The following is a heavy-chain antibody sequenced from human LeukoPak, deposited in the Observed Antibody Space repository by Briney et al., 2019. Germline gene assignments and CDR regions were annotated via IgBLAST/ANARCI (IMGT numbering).Heavy chain of an antibody. CDR2: INYSGST. J-gene: IGHJ4*02. D-gene: IGHD5-18*01. V-gene: IGHV4-34*01. CDR3: ARGVDTAKVGSVFDY. Sequence: SETLSLTCAVYGGSLSGYYWRWSCQPPGKGLEWVGEINYSGSTNYNPSVKSRVTISVDTSKIQFSLKLSSVTAADTAVYCCARGVDTAKVGSVFDYWGQGTLVTVSS. CDR1: GGSLSGYY.